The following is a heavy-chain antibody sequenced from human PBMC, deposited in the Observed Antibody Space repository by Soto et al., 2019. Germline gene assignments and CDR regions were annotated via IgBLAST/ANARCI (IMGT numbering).Heavy chain of an antibody. CDR2: IYYSGST. CDR1: GGSVSSGSYY. J-gene: IGHJ4*02. CDR3: ARGGWYYYDSSGYYYFDY. V-gene: IGHV4-61*01. Sequence: PSETLSLTCTVSGGSVSSGSYYWSWIRQPPGKGLEWIGYIYYSGSTNYNPSLKSRVTISVDTSKNQFSLKLSSVTAADTAVYYCARGGWYYYDSSGYYYFDYWGQGTLGTVSS. D-gene: IGHD3-22*01.